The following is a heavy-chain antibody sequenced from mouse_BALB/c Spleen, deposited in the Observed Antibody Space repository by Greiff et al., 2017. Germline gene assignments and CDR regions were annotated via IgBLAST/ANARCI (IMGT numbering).Heavy chain of an antibody. CDR2: ISSGGSYT. J-gene: IGHJ2*01. V-gene: IGHV5-6*01. CDR1: GFTFSSYG. CDR3: ARWITTVVAGDY. Sequence: EVQLVESGGDLVKPGGSLKLSCAASGFTFSSYGMSWVRQTPDKRLEWVATISSGGSYTYYPDSVKGRFTISRDNAKNTLYLQMSSLKSEDTAMYYCARWITTVVAGDYWGQGTTLTVSS. D-gene: IGHD1-1*01.